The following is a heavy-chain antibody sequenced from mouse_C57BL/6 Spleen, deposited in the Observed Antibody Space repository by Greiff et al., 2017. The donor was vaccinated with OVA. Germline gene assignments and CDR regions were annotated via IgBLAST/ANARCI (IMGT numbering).Heavy chain of an antibody. Sequence: QVQLKQPGTELVKPGASVKLSCKASGYTFTSYWMHWVKQRPGQGLEWIGNINPSNGGTNYNEKFKSKATLTVDKSSSTAYMQLSSRTSEDSAVYYCARSRGSSYNWYFDVWGTGTTVTVSS. CDR3: ARSRGSSYNWYFDV. J-gene: IGHJ1*03. CDR2: INPSNGGT. D-gene: IGHD1-1*01. CDR1: GYTFTSYW. V-gene: IGHV1-53*01.